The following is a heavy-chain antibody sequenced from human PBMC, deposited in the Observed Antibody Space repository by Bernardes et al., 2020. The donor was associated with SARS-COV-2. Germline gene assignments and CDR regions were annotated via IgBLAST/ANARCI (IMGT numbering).Heavy chain of an antibody. Sequence: VGSLSLSCAASGFTFSSYWMSWVRQAPGKGLEWVANIKQDGSEKYYVDSVKGRFTISRDNAKNSLYLQMNSLRAEDTAVYYCARDGRYFDWLSQGYYYYGMDVWGQGTTVTVSS. J-gene: IGHJ6*02. CDR3: ARDGRYFDWLSQGYYYYGMDV. CDR1: GFTFSSYW. V-gene: IGHV3-7*01. D-gene: IGHD3-9*01. CDR2: IKQDGSEK.